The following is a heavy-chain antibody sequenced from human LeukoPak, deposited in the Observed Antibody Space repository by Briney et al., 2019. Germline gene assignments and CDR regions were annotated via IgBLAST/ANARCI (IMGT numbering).Heavy chain of an antibody. V-gene: IGHV4-4*07. CDR1: GGSMNNYY. CDR2: IYISGST. D-gene: IGHD3-22*01. J-gene: IGHJ4*02. Sequence: SETLSLTCTVSGGSMNNYYWSWMRQSAGKEKEWIGRIYISGSTHYNPSLNSRVTISVDTSKNQFSLKLSSVTAADTAVYYCARDYDSSGYDSPGDYWGQGTLVTVSS. CDR3: ARDYDSSGYDSPGDY.